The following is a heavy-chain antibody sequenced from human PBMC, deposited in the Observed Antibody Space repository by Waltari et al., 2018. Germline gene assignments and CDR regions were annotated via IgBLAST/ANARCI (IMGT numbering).Heavy chain of an antibody. D-gene: IGHD1-20*01. J-gene: IGHJ5*02. Sequence: EVQLVESGGDLLPPGGSLRLSCASSGIPFSSSWMHWVRQTPGTGLEWVSHIRPDGSFTGYADSVRGRFTISRDNAKSMLYLQMNSLRADDTAVYYCTRGITKAFDPWGQGTLVTVSS. CDR3: TRGITKAFDP. CDR1: GIPFSSSW. CDR2: IRPDGSFT. V-gene: IGHV3-74*01.